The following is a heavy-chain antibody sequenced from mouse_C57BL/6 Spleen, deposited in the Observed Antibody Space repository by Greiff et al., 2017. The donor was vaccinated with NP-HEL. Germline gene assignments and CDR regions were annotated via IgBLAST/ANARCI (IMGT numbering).Heavy chain of an antibody. V-gene: IGHV5-9-1*02. D-gene: IGHD1-1*01. CDR2: ISSGGDYI. Sequence: DVMLVESGEGLVKPGGSLKLSCAASGFTFSSYAMSWVRQTPEKRLEWVAYISSGGDYIYYADTVKGRFTISRDNARNTLYLQMSSLKSEDTAMYYCTRRAGSNFAYWGQGTLVTVSA. CDR1: GFTFSSYA. J-gene: IGHJ3*01. CDR3: TRRAGSNFAY.